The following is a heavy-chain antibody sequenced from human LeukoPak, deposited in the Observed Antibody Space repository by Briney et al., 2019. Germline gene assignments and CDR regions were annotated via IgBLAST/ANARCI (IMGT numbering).Heavy chain of an antibody. CDR1: GYSFTGYW. CDR3: ARRVGFYYDSSGSDY. CDR2: IYPGDSDT. Sequence: GESLKISCKGSGYSFTGYWIGWVRQMPGKGLEWMGIIYPGDSDTRYSPSFQGQITISADKSISTPYLQWSSLKASDTAMYSCARRVGFYYDSSGSDYWGQGTLVTVSS. J-gene: IGHJ4*02. V-gene: IGHV5-51*01. D-gene: IGHD3-22*01.